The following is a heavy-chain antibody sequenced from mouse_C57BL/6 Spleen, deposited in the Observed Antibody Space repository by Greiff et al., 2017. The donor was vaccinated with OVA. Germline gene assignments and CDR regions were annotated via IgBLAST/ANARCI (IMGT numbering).Heavy chain of an antibody. Sequence: EVKLMESGPGLVKPSQSLSLTCSVTGYSITSGYYWNWIRQFPGNKLEWMGYISYDGSNNYNPSLKNRISITRDTSKNQFFLKLNSVTTEDTATYYCAREGSYGNYDYWGQGTTLTVSS. CDR3: AREGSYGNYDY. J-gene: IGHJ2*01. CDR1: GYSITSGYY. CDR2: ISYDGSN. V-gene: IGHV3-6*01. D-gene: IGHD2-1*01.